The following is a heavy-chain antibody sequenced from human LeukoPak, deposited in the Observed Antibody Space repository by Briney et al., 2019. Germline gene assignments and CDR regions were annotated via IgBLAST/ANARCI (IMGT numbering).Heavy chain of an antibody. V-gene: IGHV3-23*01. CDR3: AKVVAGNIDYYFDY. Sequence: GGSLRLSCAASGFTFSSYAMSWVRQAPGKGLGWVAGISGTGGSTHYADSVKGRFTISRDNSKNTVYLQMRNLRVEHTAVYYCAKVVAGNIDYYFDYWGQGILVAVSS. CDR2: ISGTGGST. CDR1: GFTFSSYA. J-gene: IGHJ4*02. D-gene: IGHD2/OR15-2a*01.